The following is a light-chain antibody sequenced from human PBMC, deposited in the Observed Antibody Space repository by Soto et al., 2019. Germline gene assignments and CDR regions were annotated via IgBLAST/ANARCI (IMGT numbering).Light chain of an antibody. Sequence: DIQMTQSPSSLSSSVGDRVTLTCRASQSISSYLNWYQQKPGKAPKLLIFAASSLQSGVPSRFSGSGSGTDFTLTVSSLQPEDFETYYCQQSYTSRITFGLGTRLEIK. CDR1: QSISSY. CDR3: QQSYTSRIT. J-gene: IGKJ5*01. CDR2: AAS. V-gene: IGKV1-39*01.